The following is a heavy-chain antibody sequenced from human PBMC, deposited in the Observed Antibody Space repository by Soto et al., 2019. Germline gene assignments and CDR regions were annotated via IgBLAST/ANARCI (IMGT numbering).Heavy chain of an antibody. CDR2: IYYSGST. CDR3: ARHDSGSYQYFFDY. J-gene: IGHJ4*02. Sequence: SEPLSLPCTVSGGYIRNYYWRRIRQPPGKGLEWIGYIYYSGSTNYNPSLKSRVTISVDTSKNQFSLKLSSVTAADTAVYFCARHDSGSYQYFFDYWGQGTLVTGSS. V-gene: IGHV4-59*08. CDR1: GGYIRNYY. D-gene: IGHD1-26*01.